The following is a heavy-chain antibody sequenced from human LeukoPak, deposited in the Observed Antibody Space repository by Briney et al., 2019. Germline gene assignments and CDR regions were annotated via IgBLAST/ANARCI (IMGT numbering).Heavy chain of an antibody. D-gene: IGHD3-9*01. CDR1: GGSFSGYY. V-gene: IGHV4-34*01. Sequence: SETLSLTCAVYGGSFSGYYWSWIRQPPGKGLEWIGEINHSGSTNYNPSLKSRVTISVDTSKNQFSLKLSSVTAADTAVYYCARLLQYYDILTGLYYYYYMDVWGKGTTVTVSS. J-gene: IGHJ6*03. CDR2: INHSGST. CDR3: ARLLQYYDILTGLYYYYYMDV.